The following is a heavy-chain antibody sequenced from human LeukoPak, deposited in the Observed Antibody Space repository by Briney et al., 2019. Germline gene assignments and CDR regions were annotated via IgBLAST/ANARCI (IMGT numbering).Heavy chain of an antibody. V-gene: IGHV3-48*03. D-gene: IGHD4-11*01. Sequence: PGRSLRFSCAASGFTFSSHEMNWVGQGPGKGLEGVSYISSSGGTIYYADSVKGRFTISRDNALNSPFLQRNSLRAEDTAVYYCARYSFSGSFDYWGQGTLVTVSS. J-gene: IGHJ4*02. CDR2: ISSSGGTI. CDR1: GFTFSSHE. CDR3: ARYSFSGSFDY.